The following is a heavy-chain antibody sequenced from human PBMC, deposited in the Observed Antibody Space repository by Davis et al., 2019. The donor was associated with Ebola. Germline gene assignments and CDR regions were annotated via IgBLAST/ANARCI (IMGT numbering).Heavy chain of an antibody. Sequence: PGGSLRLSCAASGFTFSSYGMHWVRQAPGKGLEWVAVISYDGSNKYYTDSVKGRFTISRDNSKNTLYLQMNSLRAEDTAVYYCAKVAHIVVVTAQLDYWGQGTLVTVSS. CDR3: AKVAHIVVVTAQLDY. J-gene: IGHJ4*02. CDR2: ISYDGSNK. V-gene: IGHV3-30*18. D-gene: IGHD2-21*02. CDR1: GFTFSSYG.